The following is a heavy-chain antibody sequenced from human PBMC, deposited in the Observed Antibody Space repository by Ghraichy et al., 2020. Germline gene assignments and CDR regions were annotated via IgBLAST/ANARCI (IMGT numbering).Heavy chain of an antibody. J-gene: IGHJ5*02. CDR2: INHSGST. D-gene: IGHD6-6*01. CDR3: ASCIAARPSWNWFDP. Sequence: SETLSLTCAVYGGSFSGYYWSWIRQPPGKGLEWIGEINHSGSTNYNPSLKSRVTISVDTSKNQFSLKLSSMTAADTAVYYCASCIAARPSWNWFDPWGQGTLVTVSS. V-gene: IGHV4-34*01. CDR1: GGSFSGYY.